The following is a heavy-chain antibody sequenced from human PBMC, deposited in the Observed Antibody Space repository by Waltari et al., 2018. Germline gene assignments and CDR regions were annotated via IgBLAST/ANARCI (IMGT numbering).Heavy chain of an antibody. J-gene: IGHJ4*02. Sequence: EVQLLESGGGLVQPGGSLRLSCAASGFPFSSYAMSWVRQAPGKGLEWDSAISGSGGSTYYADSVKGRFTISRDNSKNTLYLQMNSLRAEDTAVYYCAKLRDGYNFLFDYWGQGTLVTVSS. V-gene: IGHV3-23*01. CDR1: GFPFSSYA. CDR3: AKLRDGYNFLFDY. CDR2: ISGSGGST. D-gene: IGHD5-12*01.